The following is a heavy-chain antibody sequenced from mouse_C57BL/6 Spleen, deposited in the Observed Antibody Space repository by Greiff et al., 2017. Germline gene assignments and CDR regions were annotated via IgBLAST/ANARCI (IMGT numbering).Heavy chain of an antibody. CDR2: IDPSDSYT. CDR3: ASWGDGVDY. Sequence: QVQLQQPGAELVMPGASVKLSCKASGYTFTSYWMHWVKQRPGQGLEWIGEIDPSDSYTNYNQKFKGKSTLTVDKSSSTAYMQLSSLTSEDSAVCYCASWGDGVDYWGQGTTLTVSS. D-gene: IGHD1-1*01. J-gene: IGHJ2*01. CDR1: GYTFTSYW. V-gene: IGHV1-69*01.